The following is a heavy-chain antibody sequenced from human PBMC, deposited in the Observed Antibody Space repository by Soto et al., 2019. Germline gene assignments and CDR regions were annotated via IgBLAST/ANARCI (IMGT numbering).Heavy chain of an antibody. CDR3: ARGQWELLSSYFDY. CDR2: ISSSSSTI. CDR1: GFTFSSYS. Sequence: EVQLVESGGGLVQPGGSLRLSSAASGFTFSSYSMNWVRQAPGKGLEWVSYISSSSSTIYYADSVKGRFTISRDNAKNSLYLQMNSLRDEDTAVYYCARGQWELLSSYFDYWGQGTLVTVSS. D-gene: IGHD1-26*01. J-gene: IGHJ4*02. V-gene: IGHV3-48*02.